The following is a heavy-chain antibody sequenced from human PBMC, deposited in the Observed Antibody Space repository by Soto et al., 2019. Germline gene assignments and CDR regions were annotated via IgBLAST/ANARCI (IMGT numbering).Heavy chain of an antibody. CDR2: INAGNGNT. CDR1: GYTFTSYA. J-gene: IGHJ5*02. Sequence: ASVKVSCKASGYTFTSYAMHWVRQAPGQRLEWMGWINAGNGNTKYSQKFQGRVTITRDTSASTAYMELSSLRSEDTAVYYCARADLYQPNFDPWGQGTLVTVS. D-gene: IGHD2-2*01. CDR3: ARADLYQPNFDP. V-gene: IGHV1-3*01.